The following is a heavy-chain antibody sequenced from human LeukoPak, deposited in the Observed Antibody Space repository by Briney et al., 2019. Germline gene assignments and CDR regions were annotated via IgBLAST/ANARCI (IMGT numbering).Heavy chain of an antibody. CDR3: ARGGSSWYLGYYYYMDV. Sequence: ASVKVSCKASGYTFTSYDISWVRQATGQGLEWMGWMNPNSGNTGYAQKFQGRVTMTRNTSISTAYMELSSLRSEDTAVYYCARGGSSWYLGYYYYMDVWGKGTTVTISS. D-gene: IGHD6-13*01. V-gene: IGHV1-8*01. CDR2: MNPNSGNT. CDR1: GYTFTSYD. J-gene: IGHJ6*03.